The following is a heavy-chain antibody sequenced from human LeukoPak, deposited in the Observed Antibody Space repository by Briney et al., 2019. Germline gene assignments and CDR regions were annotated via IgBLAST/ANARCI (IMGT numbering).Heavy chain of an antibody. Sequence: SETLSLTCAVYGGSFSGHYWSWIRQPPGKGLEWIGEINHSGSTNYNPSLESRVTISVDTSKNHFSLKLSSETAADTAVYYCASGQDCDLWSGYYVDWGQGTLVTVSA. D-gene: IGHD3-3*01. CDR1: GGSFSGHY. V-gene: IGHV4-34*01. J-gene: IGHJ4*02. CDR2: INHSGST. CDR3: ASGQDCDLWSGYYVD.